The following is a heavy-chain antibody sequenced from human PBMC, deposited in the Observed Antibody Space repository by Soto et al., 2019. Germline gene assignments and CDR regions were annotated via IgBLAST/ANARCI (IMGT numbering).Heavy chain of an antibody. CDR3: ARGCSSTSCYTGYYYYYGMDV. D-gene: IGHD2-2*02. J-gene: IGHJ6*02. CDR1: GFTFSSYS. Sequence: GGSLRLSCAASGFTFSSYSMNWVRQAPGKGLEWVSSISSSSSYIYYADSVKGRFTISRDNAKNSLYLQMNSLRAEDTAVYYCARGCSSTSCYTGYYYYYGMDVWGQGTTVTVSS. V-gene: IGHV3-21*01. CDR2: ISSSSSYI.